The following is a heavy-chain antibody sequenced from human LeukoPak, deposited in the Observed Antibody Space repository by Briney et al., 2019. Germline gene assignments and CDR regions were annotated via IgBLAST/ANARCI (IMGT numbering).Heavy chain of an antibody. J-gene: IGHJ5*02. CDR3: ARDRAALQDWVEFDP. D-gene: IGHD3/OR15-3a*01. CDR2: IRDSGEA. V-gene: IGHV3-66*03. CDR1: GFTVSSNY. Sequence: GGSLRLSCAASGFTVSSNYMSWVRQAPGKGLEWVGLIRDSGEAFYADFVRGRFAISRDESENTLYLQMNSLRVEDTAVYFCARDRAALQDWVEFDPWGQGTPVIVSS.